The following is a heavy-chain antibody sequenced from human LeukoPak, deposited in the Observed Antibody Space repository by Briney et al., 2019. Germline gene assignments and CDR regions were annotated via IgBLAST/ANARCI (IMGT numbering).Heavy chain of an antibody. V-gene: IGHV3-48*03. CDR1: GFTFSSYE. CDR3: ARDGGPQWLVQTFDY. Sequence: GGSLRLSCAASGFTFSSYEMNWVRQAPGKGLEWVSYISSSGSTIYYADSVKGRFTISRDNAKNSLYLQMNSLRAEDTAVYYCARDGGPQWLVQTFDYWSQGTLVTVSS. J-gene: IGHJ4*02. CDR2: ISSSGSTI. D-gene: IGHD6-19*01.